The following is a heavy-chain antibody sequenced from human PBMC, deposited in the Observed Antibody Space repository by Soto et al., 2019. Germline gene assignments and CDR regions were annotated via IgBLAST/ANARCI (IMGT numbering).Heavy chain of an antibody. CDR1: GGSISSGYY. CDR3: ARVGEAAAEDWFDP. D-gene: IGHD6-13*01. Sequence: SETLSLTCTISGGSISSGYYWGWIRQPPGKGLEWIGSIYHSGSTYYNPSLKSRVTISVDTSKNQFSLKLSSVTAADTAVYYCARVGEAAAEDWFDPWGQGTLVTVSS. V-gene: IGHV4-38-2*02. J-gene: IGHJ5*02. CDR2: IYHSGST.